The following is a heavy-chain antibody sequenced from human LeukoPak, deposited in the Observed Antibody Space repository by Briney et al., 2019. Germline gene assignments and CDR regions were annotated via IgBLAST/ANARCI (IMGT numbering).Heavy chain of an antibody. V-gene: IGHV1-3*01. CDR3: ARVPTVTNWFDP. CDR2: INAGNGNT. J-gene: IGHJ5*02. Sequence: GASVKVSCKASGYTFTSYAMHWVRQAPGQRLEWMGWINAGNGNTKYSQKFQGRVTITRDTSASTAYMELSSLRSEDTAVYYCARVPTVTNWFDPWGQGTLATVSS. CDR1: GYTFTSYA. D-gene: IGHD4-17*01.